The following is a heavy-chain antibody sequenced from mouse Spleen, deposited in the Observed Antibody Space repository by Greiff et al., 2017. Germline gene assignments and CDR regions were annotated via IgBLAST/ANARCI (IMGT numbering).Heavy chain of an antibody. Sequence: QVQLQQPGAELVRPGTSVKLSCKASGYTFTSYWMHWVKQRPGQGLEWIGVIDPSDSYTNYNQKFKGKATLTVDTSSSTAYMQLSSLTSEDSAVYYCARDGLGRRYFDYWGQGTTLTVSS. CDR2: IDPSDSYT. V-gene: IGHV1-59*01. CDR1: GYTFTSYW. J-gene: IGHJ2*01. CDR3: ARDGLGRRYFDY. D-gene: IGHD4-1*01.